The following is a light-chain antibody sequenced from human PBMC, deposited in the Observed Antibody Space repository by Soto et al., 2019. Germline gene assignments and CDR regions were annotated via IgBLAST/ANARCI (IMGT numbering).Light chain of an antibody. CDR2: WAS. V-gene: IGKV4-1*01. J-gene: IGKJ1*01. CDR3: QQDYSTPRT. CDR1: QSVLYSSNNKNY. Sequence: DIVMTQSPDSLAVSLGERATINCKSSQSVLYSSNNKNYLAWYQQKPGQHPKLLIYWASTRESWVPDRISGSGSGTDFTLTISSLQAEDVAVYYCQQDYSTPRTFGQGTKVEIK.